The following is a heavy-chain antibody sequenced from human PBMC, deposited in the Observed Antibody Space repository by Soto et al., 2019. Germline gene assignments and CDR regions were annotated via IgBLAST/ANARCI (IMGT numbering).Heavy chain of an antibody. V-gene: IGHV1-18*01. Sequence: ASVKVSFKASGYTFTSYGISWVRQAPGQGLEGMGWISAYNGNTNYAQKLQGRVTMTTDTSTSTAYMELRSLRSDDTAVYYCARHMDFVYGDYVQSGRGAIDIWGQGTMVTVS. CDR1: GYTFTSYG. J-gene: IGHJ3*02. CDR2: ISAYNGNT. CDR3: ARHMDFVYGDYVQSGRGAIDI. D-gene: IGHD4-17*01.